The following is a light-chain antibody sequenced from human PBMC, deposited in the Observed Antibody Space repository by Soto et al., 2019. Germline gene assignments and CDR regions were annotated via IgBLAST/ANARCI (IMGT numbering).Light chain of an antibody. V-gene: IGKV3-11*01. CDR1: QSVSSH. Sequence: EIVLTQSPATLSLSPGERATLSCRASQSVSSHLTWYQQKPGQAPRLLIYDTSNRATGIPARFIGSGSGTDFTLTISSLEPEDFAVYYCQQRTNWRLSFGGGTKVEIK. J-gene: IGKJ4*01. CDR2: DTS. CDR3: QQRTNWRLS.